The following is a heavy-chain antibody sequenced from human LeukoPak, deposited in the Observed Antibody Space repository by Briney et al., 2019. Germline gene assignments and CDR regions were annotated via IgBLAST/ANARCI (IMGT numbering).Heavy chain of an antibody. CDR3: ARGPDLDY. J-gene: IGHJ4*02. CDR1: GGSISSYY. Sequence: SETLSLTCTVSGGSISSYYWSWIRQPPGKGLEWIGYIYYSGSTYYNPSLKSRVTISVDTSKNQFSLKLSSVTAADTAVHYCARGPDLDYWGQGTLVTVSS. CDR2: IYYSGST. V-gene: IGHV4-59*12.